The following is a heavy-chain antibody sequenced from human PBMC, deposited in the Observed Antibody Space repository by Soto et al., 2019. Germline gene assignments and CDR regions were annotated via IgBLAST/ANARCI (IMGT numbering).Heavy chain of an antibody. D-gene: IGHD3-16*01. CDR1: GFTFSRFW. CDR2: INQDGSEK. V-gene: IGHV3-7*03. CDR3: ARKMMGSFDS. J-gene: IGHJ4*02. Sequence: PGGCMRLSCVASGFTFSRFWMNWIRQIPGKGLEWVAIINQDGSEKFYVDSVKGRFTISRDTAKNSLFLQMNSLRAEDTAVYYCARKMMGSFDSWGQGALVTVSS.